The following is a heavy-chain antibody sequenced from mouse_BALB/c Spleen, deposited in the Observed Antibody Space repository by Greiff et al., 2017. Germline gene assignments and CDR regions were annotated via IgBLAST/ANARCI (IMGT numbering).Heavy chain of an antibody. Sequence: EVKLMESGGGLVKPGGSLKLSCAASGFTFSDYYMYWVRQTPEKRLEWVATISDGGSYTYYPDSVKGRFTISRDNAKNNLYLQMSSLKSEDTAMYYCARGDDGYYHAMDYWGQGTSVTVSS. CDR1: GFTFSDYY. J-gene: IGHJ4*01. CDR2: ISDGGSYT. CDR3: ARGDDGYYHAMDY. V-gene: IGHV5-4*02. D-gene: IGHD2-3*01.